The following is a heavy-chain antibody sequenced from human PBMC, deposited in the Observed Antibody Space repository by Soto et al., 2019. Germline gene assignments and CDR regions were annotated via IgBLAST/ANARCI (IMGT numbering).Heavy chain of an antibody. J-gene: IGHJ4*02. D-gene: IGHD3-10*01. CDR1: GTSINGGDYY. CDR3: ARILMNYYRLDY. Sequence: PSKTLSLSCAVSGTSINGGDYYWSWIRKPPGKGLGWIGHIYYSGSSSYNPSLRSRAGISVDSSKSQVSLKLTSVTAADTAVYFCARILMNYYRLDYWGQGALVSVSS. V-gene: IGHV4-30-4*01. CDR2: IYYSGSS.